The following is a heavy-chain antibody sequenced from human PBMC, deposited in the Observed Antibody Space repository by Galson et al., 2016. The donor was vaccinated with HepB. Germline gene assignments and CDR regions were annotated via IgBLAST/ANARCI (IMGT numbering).Heavy chain of an antibody. CDR2: ISGSGGST. J-gene: IGHJ6*02. D-gene: IGHD3-3*01. CDR3: AKDLGFLEWLFFDSYYYYGMDV. V-gene: IGHV3-23*01. CDR1: GFTFSSNA. Sequence: SLRLSCAASGFTFSSNALSWVRQAPGERLEWVTAISGSGGSTHYAASAKGRFTIPRDNSKNTLYLQMTSLRAEDTAVYYCAKDLGFLEWLFFDSYYYYGMDVWGQGTTVTVSS.